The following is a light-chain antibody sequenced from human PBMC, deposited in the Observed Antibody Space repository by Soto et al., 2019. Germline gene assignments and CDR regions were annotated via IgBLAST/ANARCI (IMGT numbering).Light chain of an antibody. Sequence: DIQLTQSPSFLSASVRDRVTITCRASQNTRGYLNWYQQKPGKAPKLLIYDASSLESGVPSRFSGSGSGTDFTLTISSLEPEDFAVYYCQQRSNWPLTFGQGARLEIK. V-gene: IGKV1-39*02. CDR3: QQRSNWPLT. CDR2: DAS. CDR1: QNTRGY. J-gene: IGKJ5*01.